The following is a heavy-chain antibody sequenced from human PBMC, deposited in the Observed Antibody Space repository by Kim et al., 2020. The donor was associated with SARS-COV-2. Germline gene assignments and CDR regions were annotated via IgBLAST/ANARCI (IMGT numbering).Heavy chain of an antibody. Sequence: SETLSLTCAVYGGSFSGYYWSWVRQSAGKGLEWIGDINHRGDTTYNPSLKSLVIISIDTSQNHFSLRLNSVTAADTAVYYCAIPITFFGVVLKGAFDSWG. CDR3: AIPITFFGVVLKGAFDS. D-gene: IGHD3-3*01. CDR1: GGSFSGYY. J-gene: IGHJ4*01. V-gene: IGHV4-34*01. CDR2: INHRGDT.